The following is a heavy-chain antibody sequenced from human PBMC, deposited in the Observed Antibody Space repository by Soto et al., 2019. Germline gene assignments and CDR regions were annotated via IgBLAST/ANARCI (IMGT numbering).Heavy chain of an antibody. CDR2: IYYSGST. J-gene: IGHJ3*02. CDR3: ARRYSYAEALSDAFDI. Sequence: SETLSLTCTFSRGSISSLTNYWAWILQPPWKGLEWIGNIYYSGSTNYNPSLKSRVTISVDTSKNQFSLKLSSVTAADTAVYYCARRYSYAEALSDAFDIWGQGTMVTVSS. CDR1: RGSISSLTNY. D-gene: IGHD5-18*01. V-gene: IGHV4-61*01.